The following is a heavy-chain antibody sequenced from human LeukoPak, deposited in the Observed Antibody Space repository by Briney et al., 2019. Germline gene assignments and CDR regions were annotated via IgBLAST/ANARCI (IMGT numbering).Heavy chain of an antibody. CDR1: GFTFSSYA. CDR3: AKGGTSSGWKN. D-gene: IGHD6-19*01. J-gene: IGHJ4*02. V-gene: IGHV3-23*01. CDR2: ISGSGGST. Sequence: PGGSLRLSSAASGFTFSSYAMSWVRQAPGKGLEWVSAISGSGGSTYYADSVKGRVTISRDNSKNTLYLQMNSLRAEDTAVYYWAKGGTSSGWKNWGQGTLVTVSS.